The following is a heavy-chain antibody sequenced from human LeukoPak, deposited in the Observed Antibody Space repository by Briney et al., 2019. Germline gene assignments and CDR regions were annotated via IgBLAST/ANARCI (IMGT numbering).Heavy chain of an antibody. CDR3: AKGIAVAGTLLTPPDC. CDR2: ISYDGSNK. D-gene: IGHD6-19*01. V-gene: IGHV3-30*18. J-gene: IGHJ4*02. CDR1: GFTFSSYG. Sequence: GGSLRLSCAASGFTFSSYGIHWVRLAPCKGLGWVAVISYDGSNKYYADSVKGRFTISRDNSKNTLYLQMNSLRAEDTAVYYCAKGIAVAGTLLTPPDCWGQGTLVTVSS.